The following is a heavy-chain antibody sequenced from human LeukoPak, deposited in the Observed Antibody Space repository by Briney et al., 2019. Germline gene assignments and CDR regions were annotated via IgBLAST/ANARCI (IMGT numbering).Heavy chain of an antibody. V-gene: IGHV4-39*01. D-gene: IGHD3-9*01. J-gene: IGHJ4*02. CDR3: AGEYYDILTGYYSRSG. Sequence: SETLSLTCTVSGGSISSSSYYWGWIRQPPGKGLEWIGSIYYSGSTYYNPSLKSRVIISVDTSKNQFSLKLSSVTAADTAVYYCAGEYYDILTGYYSRSGWGQGTLVTVSS. CDR2: IYYSGST. CDR1: GGSISSSSYY.